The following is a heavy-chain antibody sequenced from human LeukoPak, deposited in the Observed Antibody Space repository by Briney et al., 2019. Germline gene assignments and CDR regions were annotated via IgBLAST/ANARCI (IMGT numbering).Heavy chain of an antibody. CDR3: ARYDYYDSSGYPLFDY. J-gene: IGHJ4*02. CDR2: ISCYNGNT. Sequence: ASVTVSCKASGYNFTNSGISWVRQAPGQGLEWMGWISCYNGNTNYAQKLQGRVTMTTDTSTSTAYMELSSLRSEDTAVYYCARYDYYDSSGYPLFDYWGQGTLVTVSS. D-gene: IGHD3-22*01. V-gene: IGHV1-18*01. CDR1: GYNFTNSG.